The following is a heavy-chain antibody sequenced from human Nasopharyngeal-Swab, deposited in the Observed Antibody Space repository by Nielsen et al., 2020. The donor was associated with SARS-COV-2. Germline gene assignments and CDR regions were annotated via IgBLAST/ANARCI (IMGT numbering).Heavy chain of an antibody. CDR1: GGSFSGYY. CDR2: INHSGST. D-gene: IGHD6-19*01. J-gene: IGHJ5*02. CDR3: ARRGPDSSGWYGDNWFDP. V-gene: IGHV4-34*01. Sequence: SETLSLTCAVYGGSFSGYYWSWIRQPPGKGLEWIGEINHSGSTNYNPSLTSRVTISVDTSKNQFSLNLTSVTAADTAIYYCARRGPDSSGWYGDNWFDPWAREPWSPSP.